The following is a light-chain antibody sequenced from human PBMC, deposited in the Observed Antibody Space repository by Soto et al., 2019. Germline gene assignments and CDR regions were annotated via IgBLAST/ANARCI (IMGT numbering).Light chain of an antibody. V-gene: IGKV3-15*01. CDR1: QSVSSY. CDR2: GAS. J-gene: IGKJ4*01. CDR3: QQYHTWPST. Sequence: EIVMTQSPATLSVSPEERATLSCRASQSVSSYLAWYQQKPGQAPRLLISGASTGATGIPARFSGSGSGTEFTLTISSLQSEDCAIYYCQQYHTWPSTFGGGTK.